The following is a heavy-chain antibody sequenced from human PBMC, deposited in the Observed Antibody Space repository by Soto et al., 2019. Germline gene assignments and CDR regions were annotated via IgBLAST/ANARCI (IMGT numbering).Heavy chain of an antibody. CDR3: AKDKGNTELAPYDY. V-gene: IGHV3-23*01. Sequence: GGSLRLSCAASGFTFSSYAMSWVRQAPGKGLEWVSAISGSGGSTYYADSVKGRFTISRDNSKNTLYLQMNSLRAEDTAVYYCAKDKGNTELAPYDYWGQGTLVTVSS. CDR2: ISGSGGST. J-gene: IGHJ4*02. CDR1: GFTFSSYA. D-gene: IGHD1-7*01.